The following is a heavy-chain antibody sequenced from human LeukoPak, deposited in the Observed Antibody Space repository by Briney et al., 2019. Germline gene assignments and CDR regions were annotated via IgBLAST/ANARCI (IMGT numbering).Heavy chain of an antibody. CDR2: ISSSSSTI. D-gene: IGHD5-12*01. Sequence: PGGSLRLSCAASGFTFSSYSMNLVRQAPGKGLEWVSYISSSSSTIYYAASVKGRFTISRDNAKNSLYLQMNSLRAEDTAVYYCATSSGYENGNYWGQGTLVTVSS. CDR1: GFTFSSYS. J-gene: IGHJ4*02. CDR3: ATSSGYENGNY. V-gene: IGHV3-48*01.